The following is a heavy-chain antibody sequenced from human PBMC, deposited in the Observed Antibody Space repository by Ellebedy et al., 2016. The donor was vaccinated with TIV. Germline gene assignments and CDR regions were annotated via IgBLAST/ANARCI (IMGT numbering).Heavy chain of an antibody. CDR1: GFNFRSHA. Sequence: PGGSLRLSCEASGFNFRSHAMSWVRQAPGKGLEWVSSITSSAYGTHYTDSVKGRFTISRDNSKNTLYLQMNSLRGGDTAIYFCAKDLRYSRGWGGAFDIWGQGTLVTVAS. J-gene: IGHJ3*02. CDR2: ITSSAYGT. D-gene: IGHD6-19*01. CDR3: AKDLRYSRGWGGAFDI. V-gene: IGHV3-23*01.